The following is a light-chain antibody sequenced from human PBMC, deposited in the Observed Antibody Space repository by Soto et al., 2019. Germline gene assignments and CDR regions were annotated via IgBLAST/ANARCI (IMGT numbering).Light chain of an antibody. Sequence: DIQMTQSASSLSASVGDRVTITCQASQVISNNLNWYQQKPGKAPKLLIYDISTLEIEVPSRFSGSGSGTDFTFTITGLQPEDIATYYCQQYENLPYTFGQGTKLEI. CDR3: QQYENLPYT. CDR2: DIS. V-gene: IGKV1-33*01. J-gene: IGKJ2*01. CDR1: QVISNN.